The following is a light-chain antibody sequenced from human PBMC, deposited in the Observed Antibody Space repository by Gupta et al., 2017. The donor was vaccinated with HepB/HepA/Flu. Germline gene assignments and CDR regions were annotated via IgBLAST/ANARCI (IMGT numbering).Light chain of an antibody. V-gene: IGLV2-11*01. CDR1: SSDVGTYDS. CDR2: LVS. J-gene: IGLJ2*01. Sequence: STLTQPRSVPGPPAHSVTLSCTGTSSDVGTYDSVSWYQQHPGKALRRSIDLVSERPSGVASRFSGTKSGNAASLTTSGHEEEEDAYYFCSSTAGSDNNVFGAGTKLTVL. CDR3: SSTAGSDNNV.